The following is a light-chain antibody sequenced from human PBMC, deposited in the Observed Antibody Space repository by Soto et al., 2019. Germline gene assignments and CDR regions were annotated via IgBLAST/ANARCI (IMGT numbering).Light chain of an antibody. CDR3: VLYMGSGISV. Sequence: QTVVTQEPSFSVSPGGTVTLTCGLSSGSVSTSYYPSWYQQTPGQTPRTLIFNTNTRSSGVPDRFSGSILGNKAALTITGAQADYESDYYCVLYMGSGISVFGGGTQLTVL. J-gene: IGLJ2*01. CDR1: SGSVSTSYY. V-gene: IGLV8-61*01. CDR2: NTN.